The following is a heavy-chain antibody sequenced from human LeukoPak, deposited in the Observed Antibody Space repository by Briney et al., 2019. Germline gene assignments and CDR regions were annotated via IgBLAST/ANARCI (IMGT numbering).Heavy chain of an antibody. Sequence: SSETLSLTCTVSGGSISSYYWSWIRQPPGKGLEWIGSIYYSGSTYYNPSLKSRVTISVDTSKNQFSLKLSSVTAADTAVYYCARYFDWLSQVPDWGQGTLVTVSS. CDR1: GGSISSYY. CDR3: ARYFDWLSQVPD. J-gene: IGHJ4*02. D-gene: IGHD3-9*01. V-gene: IGHV4-39*01. CDR2: IYYSGST.